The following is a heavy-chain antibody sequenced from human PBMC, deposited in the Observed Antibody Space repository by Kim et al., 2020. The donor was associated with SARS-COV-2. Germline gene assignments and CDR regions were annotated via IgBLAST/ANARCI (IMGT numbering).Heavy chain of an antibody. CDR1: GYSISSGYY. CDR3: AFSFGVVIIFGGYSDDAFDI. Sequence: SETLSLTCTVSGYSISSGYYWGWIRQPPGKGLEWIGSIYHSGSTYYNPSLKSRVTISVDTSKNQFSLKLSSVTAADTAVYYCAFSFGVVIIFGGYSDDAFDIWGQGTMVTVSS. V-gene: IGHV4-38-2*02. CDR2: IYHSGST. D-gene: IGHD3-3*01. J-gene: IGHJ3*02.